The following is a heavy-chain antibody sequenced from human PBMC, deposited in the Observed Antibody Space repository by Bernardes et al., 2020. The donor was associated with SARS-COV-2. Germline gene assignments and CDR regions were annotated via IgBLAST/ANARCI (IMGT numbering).Heavy chain of an antibody. CDR3: ARAHPGYYGSGRYNWFDP. CDR1: GDSMNSRRYY. Sequence: SETLSLTCTVSGDSMNSRRYYWGWIRQPPGRGLEWIGSISYSGSTNYNPSLKSRVTISLDTSKKQFSLKLNSVTAADTAVYYCARAHPGYYGSGRYNWFDPWGQGTLVTVSS. V-gene: IGHV4-39*01. J-gene: IGHJ5*02. D-gene: IGHD3-10*01. CDR2: ISYSGST.